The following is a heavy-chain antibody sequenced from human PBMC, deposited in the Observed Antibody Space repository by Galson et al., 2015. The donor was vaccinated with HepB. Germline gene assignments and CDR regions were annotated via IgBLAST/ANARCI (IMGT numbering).Heavy chain of an antibody. V-gene: IGHV3-73*01. CDR2: IGSKANNCAT. CDR3: ARHKSSDWYGFTYWYFDL. D-gene: IGHD6-19*01. Sequence: SLRLSCAASGFTFSGSAIHWVRQTSGKGLEWVGRIGSKANNCATAYAASGQGRFTISRDDYKNTAFLQMNTLKTEEPAVYYCARHKSSDWYGFTYWYFDLWGRGTLVTVSS. J-gene: IGHJ2*01. CDR1: GFTFSGSA.